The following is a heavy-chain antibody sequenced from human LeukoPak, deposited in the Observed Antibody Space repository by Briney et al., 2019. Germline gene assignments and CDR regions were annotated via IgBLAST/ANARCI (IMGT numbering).Heavy chain of an antibody. CDR1: GYTFTGYY. CDR3: ARDISRFGYSPPESDY. Sequence: GASVKVSCMASGYTFTGYYMHWVRQAPGQGLEWMGWINPNSGGTNYAQKFQGRVTMTRDTSISTAYMELSRLRSDDTAVYYCARDISRFGYSPPESDYWGQGTLVTVSS. J-gene: IGHJ4*02. V-gene: IGHV1-2*02. CDR2: INPNSGGT. D-gene: IGHD5-18*01.